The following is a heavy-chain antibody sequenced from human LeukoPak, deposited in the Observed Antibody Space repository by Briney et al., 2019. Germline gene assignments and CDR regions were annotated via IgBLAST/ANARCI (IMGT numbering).Heavy chain of an antibody. CDR1: GVSFSNYW. D-gene: IGHD2-15*01. Sequence: GGSLRLSCAGSGVSFSNYWMAWVRQAPGKGPEWVANMKKDGSARHYADSVKGRFTISRDNAQNSVYLQMNSLRAEDTAVYYCARDVVGSLDYWGLGTLVTVSS. CDR2: MKKDGSAR. J-gene: IGHJ4*02. V-gene: IGHV3-7*01. CDR3: ARDVVGSLDY.